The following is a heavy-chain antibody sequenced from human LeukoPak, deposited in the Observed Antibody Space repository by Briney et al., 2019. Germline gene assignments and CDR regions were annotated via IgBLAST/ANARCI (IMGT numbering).Heavy chain of an antibody. CDR1: GFTFSNYD. V-gene: IGHV3-30*18. J-gene: IGHJ4*02. CDR2: ISYDGSNK. Sequence: LPGRSLRLSCAASGFTFSNYDMHWVRQAPGKGLEWVAVISYDGSNKYYADSVKGRFTISRDNSKSTLYLQMKSLRAEDTAVYFCAKSDAYDTTYYFDFWGQGTLVTVSS. D-gene: IGHD3-22*01. CDR3: AKSDAYDTTYYFDF.